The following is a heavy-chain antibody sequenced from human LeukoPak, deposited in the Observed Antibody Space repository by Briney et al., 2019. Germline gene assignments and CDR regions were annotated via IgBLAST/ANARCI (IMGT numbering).Heavy chain of an antibody. V-gene: IGHV3-30*02. Sequence: GGSLRLSCAASGFTFSSYGMHWVRQAPGKGLEWVAFIRYDGSNKYYADSVKGRFTISRDNSKNTLYLQMNSLRAEDTAVYYCAKDSKVRIAAAGTGYWGQGTLVTVFS. CDR3: AKDSKVRIAAAGTGY. D-gene: IGHD6-13*01. J-gene: IGHJ4*02. CDR1: GFTFSSYG. CDR2: IRYDGSNK.